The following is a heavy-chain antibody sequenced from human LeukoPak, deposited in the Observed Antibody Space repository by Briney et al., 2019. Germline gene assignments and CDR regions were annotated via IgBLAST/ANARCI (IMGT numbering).Heavy chain of an antibody. CDR1: GFTFTIYD. CDR2: IDTAGDT. CDR3: ARVLTARSGGYDAFDI. J-gene: IGHJ3*02. Sequence: GGSLRLSCAASGFTFTIYDMHWVRQGTGKGLEWVSGIDTAGDTYYPGSLKGRFTISRENGKNSLYLQMNSLRAGDTAVYYCARVLTARSGGYDAFDIWGQGTMGTVSS. V-gene: IGHV3-13*01. D-gene: IGHD6-25*01.